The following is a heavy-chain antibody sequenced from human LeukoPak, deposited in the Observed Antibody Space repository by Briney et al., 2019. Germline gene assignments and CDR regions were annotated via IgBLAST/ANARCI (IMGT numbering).Heavy chain of an antibody. CDR1: GFTFSTYA. CDR2: ISYDESKI. Sequence: GGSLRLSCAASGFTFSTYALHWVRQAPGKGLEWVAVISYDESKIYYADSVKGRFTITRDTSENMLYLQMNSLRTEDTAIYYCGRDLPPYGWGSYCDYWGRGTLVTVSS. J-gene: IGHJ4*02. D-gene: IGHD3-10*01. V-gene: IGHV3-30*04. CDR3: GRDLPPYGWGSYCDY.